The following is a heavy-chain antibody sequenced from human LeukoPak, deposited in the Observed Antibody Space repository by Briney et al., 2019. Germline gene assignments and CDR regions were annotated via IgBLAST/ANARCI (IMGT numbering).Heavy chain of an antibody. CDR1: GGSFSDYY. V-gene: IGHV4-34*01. Sequence: SETLSLTCAVYGGSFSDYYWSWIRQPPGKGLEWIGEINHSGNTIYNPSLKSRVTISVDTSKDQFSLRLSSVTAADTTVYYCARGLRRYSKAFPFDYWGQGTLVTVSS. CDR3: ARGLRRYSKAFPFDY. J-gene: IGHJ4*02. D-gene: IGHD5-18*01. CDR2: INHSGNT.